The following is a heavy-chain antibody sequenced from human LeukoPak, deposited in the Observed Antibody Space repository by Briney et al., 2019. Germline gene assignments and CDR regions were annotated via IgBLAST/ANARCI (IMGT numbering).Heavy chain of an antibody. D-gene: IGHD3-16*01. V-gene: IGHV3-48*02. CDR1: GFTLSSYS. CDR3: ARGPAGGGYYFDY. CDR2: ISSSSSTI. J-gene: IGHJ4*02. Sequence: PGGSLRLSCAASGFTLSSYSMNWVRQAPGKGLEWVSYISSSSSTIYYADSVKGRFTISRDNAKNSLYLQMNSLRDEDTAVYYCARGPAGGGYYFDYWGQGTLVTVSS.